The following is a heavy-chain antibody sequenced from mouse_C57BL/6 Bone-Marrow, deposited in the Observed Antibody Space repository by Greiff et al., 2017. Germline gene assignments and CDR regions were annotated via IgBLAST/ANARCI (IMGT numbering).Heavy chain of an antibody. CDR1: GYNFTDYN. CDR2: INPNNGGT. Sequence: VQLQQSGAELVKPGASVKISCKASGYNFTDYNMDWVKQSPGKSLEWIGAINPNNGGTIYNQKFKGKATLTVDKSSSTAYMELRSLTSEDTAVYYCARCEVFDYWGQGTTLTVSS. V-gene: IGHV1-18*01. CDR3: ARCEVFDY. J-gene: IGHJ2*01.